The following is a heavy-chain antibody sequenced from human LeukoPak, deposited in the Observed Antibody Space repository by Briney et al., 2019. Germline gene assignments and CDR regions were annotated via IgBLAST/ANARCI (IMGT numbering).Heavy chain of an antibody. Sequence: GGSLRLSCAASGFTVSSNYMSWVRQAPGKGLEWVSVIYSGGSTYYADSVKGRFTISRDNSENTLYLQMNSLRAEDTAVYYCARGTMIVVSKRNYGMDVWGQGTTVTVSS. CDR1: GFTVSSNY. V-gene: IGHV3-53*01. CDR2: IYSGGST. D-gene: IGHD3-22*01. J-gene: IGHJ6*02. CDR3: ARGTMIVVSKRNYGMDV.